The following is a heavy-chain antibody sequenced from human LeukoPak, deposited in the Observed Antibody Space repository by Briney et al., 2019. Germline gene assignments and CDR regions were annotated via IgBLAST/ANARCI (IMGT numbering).Heavy chain of an antibody. CDR3: ARVIRYSYGNDY. V-gene: IGHV3-21*01. Sequence: PGGSLRLSCAASGFTFSSYSMNWVRKAPGKGLEWVSSISSSSSYIYYADSVEGRFTISRDNAKNSLYLQMNSLRAEDTAVYYCARVIRYSYGNDYWGQGTLVTVSS. D-gene: IGHD5-18*01. CDR1: GFTFSSYS. J-gene: IGHJ4*02. CDR2: ISSSSSYI.